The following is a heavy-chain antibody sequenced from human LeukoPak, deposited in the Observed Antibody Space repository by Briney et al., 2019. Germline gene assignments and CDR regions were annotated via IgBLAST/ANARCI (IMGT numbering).Heavy chain of an antibody. V-gene: IGHV1-18*01. J-gene: IGHJ3*02. CDR1: GYTFTSYA. D-gene: IGHD3-22*01. CDR3: AREPYDSSGYYYGTRDAFDI. Sequence: ASVKVSCKASGYTFTSYAMNWVRQAPGQGLEWMGWISAYNGNTNYAQKLQGRVTMTTDTSTSTAYMELRSLRSDDTAVYYCAREPYDSSGYYYGTRDAFDIWGQGTMVTVSS. CDR2: ISAYNGNT.